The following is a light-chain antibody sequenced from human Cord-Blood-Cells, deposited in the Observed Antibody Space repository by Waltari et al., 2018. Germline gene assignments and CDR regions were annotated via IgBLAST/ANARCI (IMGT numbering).Light chain of an antibody. Sequence: EIVLTQSPATLSSSPGERATLSCRASQSVSSYLAWYQQKPGQAPRLLIYDASNRATGIPARFSGSGSGTDFTLTISSLEPEDCAVYYCQQRSNWPITFGQGTRLEIK. J-gene: IGKJ5*01. CDR3: QQRSNWPIT. CDR1: QSVSSY. V-gene: IGKV3-11*01. CDR2: DAS.